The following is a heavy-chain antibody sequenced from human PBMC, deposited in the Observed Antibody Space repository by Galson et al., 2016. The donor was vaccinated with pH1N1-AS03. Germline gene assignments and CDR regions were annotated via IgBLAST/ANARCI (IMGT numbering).Heavy chain of an antibody. D-gene: IGHD5-24*01. J-gene: IGHJ4*02. CDR1: Y. CDR3: ASVDSSTYSDGWVPFDY. Sequence: YMSWVRQAPGKGLEWVSSIYTGGDTFYTDSVRGRFTISRDDSKNTLYLQMNSLRAADTAMYYYASVDSSTYSDGWVPFDYWGQGTLVTASS. CDR2: IYTGGDT. V-gene: IGHV3-53*01.